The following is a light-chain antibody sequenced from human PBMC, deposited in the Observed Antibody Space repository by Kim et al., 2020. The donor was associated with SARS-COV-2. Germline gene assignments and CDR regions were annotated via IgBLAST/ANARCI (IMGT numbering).Light chain of an antibody. Sequence: DIQMTQSPSSVSASVGDRVTITCRASQGVRNWLAWYQQKPGKAPKLLISFASNLQSGVPSRFSGSGSGTDFTLTISRLQPEDFATYYCQQSDSFPFTFGGGTKVDIK. CDR2: FAS. CDR3: QQSDSFPFT. V-gene: IGKV1-12*02. J-gene: IGKJ4*01. CDR1: QGVRNW.